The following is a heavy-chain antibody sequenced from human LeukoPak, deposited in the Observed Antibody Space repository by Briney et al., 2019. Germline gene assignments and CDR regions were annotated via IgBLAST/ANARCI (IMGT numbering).Heavy chain of an antibody. CDR2: INHSGRT. CDR1: GGSFSGYY. D-gene: IGHD4-11*01. V-gene: IGHV4-34*01. J-gene: IGHJ6*02. Sequence: SETLSLTCAVYGGSFSGYYWSWIRQPPGKGLEWIGEINHSGRTNYNLSLRSRVTISVDTSKNQFSLKLSSVTAADTAVYYCARLSGATITTYYGMDVWGQGTTVTVSS. CDR3: ARLSGATITTYYGMDV.